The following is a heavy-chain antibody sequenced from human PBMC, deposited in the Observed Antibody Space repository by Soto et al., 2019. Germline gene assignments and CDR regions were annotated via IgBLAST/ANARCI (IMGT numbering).Heavy chain of an antibody. J-gene: IGHJ4*02. D-gene: IGHD1-26*01. CDR2: IWYDGSNK. CDR3: ARDSQGAPLDY. V-gene: IGHV3-33*01. Sequence: QVQLVESGGGVVQPGRSLRLSCAASGFTFSSYGMHWVRQAPGKGLERVAVIWYDGSNKYYADSVKGRFTIYRDNCKNTLYLQMNSLRAEDKAVYYCARDSQGAPLDYWGQGTLVTVSS. CDR1: GFTFSSYG.